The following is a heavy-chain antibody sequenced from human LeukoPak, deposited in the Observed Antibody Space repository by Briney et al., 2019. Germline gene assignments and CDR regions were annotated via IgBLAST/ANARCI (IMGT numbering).Heavy chain of an antibody. D-gene: IGHD3-22*01. J-gene: IGHJ4*02. CDR3: ARVGSSDINYYDSSGYYPDY. CDR1: GFTFSDHI. V-gene: IGHV3-48*01. Sequence: GGSLRLSCAASGFTFSDHIMNWVRQLPGERLEWVAYVSGSGSTVYYADSVKGRFTISRDNGKSSLYLQMNSLRAEDTAVYYCARVGSSDINYYDSSGYYPDYWGQGTLVTVSS. CDR2: VSGSGSTV.